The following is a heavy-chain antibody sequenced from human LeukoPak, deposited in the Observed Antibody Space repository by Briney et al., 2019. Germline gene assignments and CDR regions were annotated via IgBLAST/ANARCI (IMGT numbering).Heavy chain of an antibody. CDR3: TRDYSGPFGDY. Sequence: ASVKVSCKASGYTFTGNYLHWVRQAPGQGLEWMGWLNPNSGGTRYAQKFQGRVTMTRDTSISTAYMELSSLRSDDTAVYYCTRDYSGPFGDYWGQGTLVVVSS. CDR1: GYTFTGNY. V-gene: IGHV1-2*02. CDR2: LNPNSGGT. D-gene: IGHD6-19*01. J-gene: IGHJ4*02.